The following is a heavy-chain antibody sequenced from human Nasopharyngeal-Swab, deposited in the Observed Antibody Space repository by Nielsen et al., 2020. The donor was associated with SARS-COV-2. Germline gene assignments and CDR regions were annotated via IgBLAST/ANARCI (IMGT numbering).Heavy chain of an antibody. J-gene: IGHJ4*02. Sequence: VRQASGKGLEWVSSISSSSSYIYYADSVKGRFTISRDNAKNSLYLQMNSLRAEDTAVYYCAREIGDTVTIDYWGQGTLVTVSS. CDR2: ISSSSSYI. CDR3: AREIGDTVTIDY. V-gene: IGHV3-21*01. D-gene: IGHD4-17*01.